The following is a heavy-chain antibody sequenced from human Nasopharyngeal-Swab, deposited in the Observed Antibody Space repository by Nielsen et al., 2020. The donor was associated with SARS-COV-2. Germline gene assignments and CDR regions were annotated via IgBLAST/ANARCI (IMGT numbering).Heavy chain of an antibody. CDR2: ISTYNGKT. Sequence: ASVKVSCKASGYIFTSYGISWVRQAPGQGLEWMGWISTYNGKTNYAQNLQGRVTMTTDPSTSTAYMELRSLRSDDTAVYYCARDLEEVVVVPAAATNWFDPWGRGNLVTVSS. V-gene: IGHV1-18*01. CDR1: GYIFTSYG. CDR3: ARDLEEVVVVPAAATNWFDP. D-gene: IGHD2-2*01. J-gene: IGHJ5*02.